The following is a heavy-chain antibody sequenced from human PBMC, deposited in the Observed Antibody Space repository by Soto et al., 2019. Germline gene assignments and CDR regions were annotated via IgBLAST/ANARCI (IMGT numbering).Heavy chain of an antibody. Sequence: SETLSLTGAVSGDSITSSAWWSCVRQPPGKGLEWIGEIHLGGTTNYNPSLKSRVTISVDKSKNQFSLILNSVTAADTAIYYCARGDNWRLDLWGKGTLVTVSS. J-gene: IGHJ5*02. V-gene: IGHV4-4*02. CDR1: GDSITSSAW. CDR2: IHLGGTT. CDR3: ARGDNWRLDL. D-gene: IGHD1-20*01.